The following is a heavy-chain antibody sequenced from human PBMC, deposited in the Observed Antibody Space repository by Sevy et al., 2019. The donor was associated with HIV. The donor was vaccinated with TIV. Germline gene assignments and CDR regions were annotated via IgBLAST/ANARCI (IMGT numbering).Heavy chain of an antibody. J-gene: IGHJ4*02. CDR2: ISSSGTAI. V-gene: IGHV3-11*01. CDR3: ARDPSGGYDFSYYVDY. D-gene: IGHD5-12*01. Sequence: GGSLRLSCAASGFTFSDYYMSWIRQAPGKGLEWVSYISSSGTAIYYAASVKGRFTISRDNAKKALYLQMNSLRADDTAVYYCARDPSGGYDFSYYVDYWGQGTLVTVSS. CDR1: GFTFSDYY.